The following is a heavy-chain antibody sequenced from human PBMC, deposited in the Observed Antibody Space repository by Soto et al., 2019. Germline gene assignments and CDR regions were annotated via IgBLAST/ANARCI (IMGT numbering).Heavy chain of an antibody. V-gene: IGHV3-74*01. Sequence: EVQLVESGGGLVQPGGSLRLSCAASGFTLSTYWMHWVRQVPGKGLVWVSSISSGGSYTNYADSVKGRFTISRDSARNTLFMTMNYLTGEDTAVYYCARTFVDGLARVGPWGQGTLVTVSS. CDR1: GFTLSTYW. D-gene: IGHD2-15*01. CDR2: ISSGGSYT. J-gene: IGHJ5*02. CDR3: ARTFVDGLARVGP.